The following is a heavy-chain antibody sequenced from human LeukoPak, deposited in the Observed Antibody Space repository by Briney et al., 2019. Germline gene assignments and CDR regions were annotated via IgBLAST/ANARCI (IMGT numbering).Heavy chain of an antibody. Sequence: ASVKVSCKVSGYTLTELSMHWVRQAPGKGLEWMGGFDPEDGETIYAQKFQGRVTMTEDTSTDTAYMELSSLRSEDTAVYYCATPDHGSGSYFEYYFDYWGQGTLVTVSS. CDR1: GYTLTELS. J-gene: IGHJ4*02. CDR3: ATPDHGSGSYFEYYFDY. D-gene: IGHD3-10*01. V-gene: IGHV1-24*01. CDR2: FDPEDGET.